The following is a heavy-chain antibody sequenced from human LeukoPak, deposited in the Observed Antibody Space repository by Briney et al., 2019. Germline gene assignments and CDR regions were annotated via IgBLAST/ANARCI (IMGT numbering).Heavy chain of an antibody. CDR3: AKVASGWADDY. J-gene: IGHJ4*02. V-gene: IGHV3-23*01. CDR2: IGTDGVTT. D-gene: IGHD6-25*01. CDR1: GFTFSSYA. Sequence: GGSLRLSCAASGFTFSSYAMSWVRQAPGKGLEWVSVIGTDGVTTYYADSFKGRFIISRDNAKSTLYLQMNSLRAEDTAVYYCAKVASGWADDYWGQGTLVTVSS.